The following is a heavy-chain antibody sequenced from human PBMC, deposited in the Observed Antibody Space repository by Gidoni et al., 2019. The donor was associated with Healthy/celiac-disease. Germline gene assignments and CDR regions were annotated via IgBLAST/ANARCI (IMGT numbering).Heavy chain of an antibody. CDR2: ISYDGSNK. Sequence: QVQLVESGGGVVQPGRSLRLSCAASGLTFGSYGMTWVRQGPGKGLEWVAVISYDGSNKYYADSVKGRFTISRDNSKNTLYLQMNSLRAEDTAVYYCAKYMWGIAARPLFSAFDIWGQGTMVTVSS. J-gene: IGHJ3*02. CDR3: AKYMWGIAARPLFSAFDI. D-gene: IGHD6-6*01. CDR1: GLTFGSYG. V-gene: IGHV3-30*18.